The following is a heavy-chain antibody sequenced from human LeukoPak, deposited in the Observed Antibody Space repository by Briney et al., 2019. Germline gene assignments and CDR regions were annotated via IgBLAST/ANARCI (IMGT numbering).Heavy chain of an antibody. Sequence: ASVKVSCKASGYIFTGYYMHWVRQAPGQGLEWMGWINPNSGGTNYAQKFQGRVTMTRDTSISTAYMELSRLRSDDTAVYYCARGGIVVVVAATFSPYMDVWGKGTTVTVSS. CDR3: ARGGIVVVVAATFSPYMDV. V-gene: IGHV1-2*02. D-gene: IGHD2-15*01. J-gene: IGHJ6*03. CDR1: GYIFTGYY. CDR2: INPNSGGT.